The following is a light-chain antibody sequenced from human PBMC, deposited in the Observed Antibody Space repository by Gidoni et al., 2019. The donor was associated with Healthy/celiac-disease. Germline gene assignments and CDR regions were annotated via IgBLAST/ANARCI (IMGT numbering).Light chain of an antibody. CDR3: MQGTHWPPYT. CDR2: KVS. Sequence: DVVMTQSPIPRPVTLGQPASISCRSSQSLVHSDGNTYLNWFQQRPGQSPRRLIYKVSNRDSGVPDRFSGSGSGTDFTLKISRVEAEDVGVYYCMQGTHWPPYTFGQGTKLEIK. V-gene: IGKV2-30*02. CDR1: QSLVHSDGNTY. J-gene: IGKJ2*01.